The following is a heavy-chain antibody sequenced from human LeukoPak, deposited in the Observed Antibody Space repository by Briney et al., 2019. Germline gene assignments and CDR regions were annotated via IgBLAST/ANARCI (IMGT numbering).Heavy chain of an antibody. CDR3: TTDGRYSYGFLMWRYYYMDV. Sequence: GGSIRLSCAASGFTFSNAWMSWVRQAPGKGLEWVGRIKTKTDGGTTDYAAPGKGRFTISRDESKNTLYLQMNSLKTEHTAVYYCTTDGRYSYGFLMWRYYYMDVWGKGTTVTVSS. V-gene: IGHV3-15*01. CDR2: IKTKTDGGTT. D-gene: IGHD5-18*01. CDR1: GFTFSNAW. J-gene: IGHJ6*03.